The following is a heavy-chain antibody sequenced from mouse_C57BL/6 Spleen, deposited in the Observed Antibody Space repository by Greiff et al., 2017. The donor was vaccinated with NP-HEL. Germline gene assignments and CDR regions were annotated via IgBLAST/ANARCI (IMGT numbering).Heavy chain of an antibody. D-gene: IGHD1-1*01. V-gene: IGHV1-53*01. CDR1: GYTFTSYW. J-gene: IGHJ4*01. CDR3: ANSPLLLLYAMDY. Sequence: VQLQQPGTELVKPGASVKLSCKASGYTFTSYWMHWVKQRPGQGLEWIGNINPSNGGTNYNEKFKSKATLTVDKSSSTAYMQLSSLTSEDSAVYYCANSPLLLLYAMDYWGQGTSVTVSS. CDR2: INPSNGGT.